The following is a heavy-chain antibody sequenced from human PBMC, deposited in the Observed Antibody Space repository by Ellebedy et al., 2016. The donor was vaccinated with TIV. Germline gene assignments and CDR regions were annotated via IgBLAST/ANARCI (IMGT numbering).Heavy chain of an antibody. D-gene: IGHD5-12*01. J-gene: IGHJ4*02. CDR2: INQDGREK. Sequence: GESLKISCAASGFTFSSYWMNWVRQAPGKGLEWVANINQDGREKYYVDSVKGRFTISRDNAKNSLCLQMNSLRAEDTAVYYCARFSGYDYWGQGTLVTVSS. V-gene: IGHV3-7*03. CDR3: ARFSGYDY. CDR1: GFTFSSYW.